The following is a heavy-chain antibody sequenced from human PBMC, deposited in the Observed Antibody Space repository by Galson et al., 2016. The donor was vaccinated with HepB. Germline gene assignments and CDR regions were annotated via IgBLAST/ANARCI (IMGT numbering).Heavy chain of an antibody. V-gene: IGHV4-4*02. CDR1: GTSISDSNW. CDR2: IYHTGTS. CDR3: ARAAIIPGARMVFDP. J-gene: IGHJ5*02. Sequence: SETLSLTCAVSGTSISDSNWWTWVRHVPGKGLEWIGEIYHTGTSNNNPFLSSRFTLSVDKSRNQFSLNLTSGTAAATAVYYCARAAIIPGARMVFDPWGQGILVTVSS. D-gene: IGHD2-2*01.